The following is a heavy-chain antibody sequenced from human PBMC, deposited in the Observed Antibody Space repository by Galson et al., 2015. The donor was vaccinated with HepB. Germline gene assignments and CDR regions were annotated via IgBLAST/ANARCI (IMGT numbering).Heavy chain of an antibody. CDR3: AKDSGSSGYYLLWDAFDI. J-gene: IGHJ3*02. CDR2: ISGSGGST. Sequence: SLRLSCAASGFTFSSYAMSWVRQAPGKGLEWVSAISGSGGSTYYADSVKGRFTISRDNSKNTLYLQMNSLRAEDTAVYYCAKDSGSSGYYLLWDAFDIWGQGTMVTVSS. CDR1: GFTFSSYA. V-gene: IGHV3-23*01. D-gene: IGHD3-22*01.